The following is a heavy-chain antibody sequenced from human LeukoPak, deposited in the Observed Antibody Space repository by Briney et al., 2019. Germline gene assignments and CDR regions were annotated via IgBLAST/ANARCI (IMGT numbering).Heavy chain of an antibody. Sequence: SGGSLRLSCAASGFTFTSYAMSWIRQAPGKGLEWVSAISGGGENTYYADSVEGRFTISRDNSKNTLYLQMNSLRAEDTATYYCAKPRAMTTGVGRYFDLWGRGTLVTVSS. J-gene: IGHJ2*01. CDR2: ISGGGENT. D-gene: IGHD1-1*01. V-gene: IGHV3-23*01. CDR1: GFTFTSYA. CDR3: AKPRAMTTGVGRYFDL.